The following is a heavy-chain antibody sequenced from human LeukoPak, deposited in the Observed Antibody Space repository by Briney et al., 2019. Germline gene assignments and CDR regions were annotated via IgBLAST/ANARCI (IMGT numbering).Heavy chain of an antibody. D-gene: IGHD1-1*01. CDR3: VMSWIRQQRDS. Sequence: GGSLRLSCIVSGFSFRDYWMSWVRQAPGKGLEWVADINPDGSGETYVDSVKGRFTISRDNAKQSLYLQMDTLTAEDTAVYYCVMSWIRQQRDSWGQGTLVTVSS. CDR2: INPDGSGE. CDR1: GFSFRDYW. J-gene: IGHJ4*02. V-gene: IGHV3-7*01.